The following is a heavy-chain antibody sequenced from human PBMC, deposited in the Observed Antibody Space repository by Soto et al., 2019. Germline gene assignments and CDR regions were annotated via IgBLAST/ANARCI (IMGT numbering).Heavy chain of an antibody. D-gene: IGHD1-26*01. Sequence: EVRLLESGGGLVQPGGSLRLSCAASGYIFDSYAMSWVRQAPGKGLEWVSTISGSGGSRYYADSVKGRFTISRDNSKSTLYLQMNSLRDEDTAVYYCAKGERRRYYKQGLDVWGQGTTVTVSS. CDR3: AKGERRRYYKQGLDV. V-gene: IGHV3-23*01. CDR2: ISGSGGSR. J-gene: IGHJ6*02. CDR1: GYIFDSYA.